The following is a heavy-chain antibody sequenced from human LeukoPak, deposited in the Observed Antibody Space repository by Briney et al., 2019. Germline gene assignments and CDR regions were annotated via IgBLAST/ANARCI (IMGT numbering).Heavy chain of an antibody. CDR2: ITGSSYSI. D-gene: IGHD2-8*01. CDR3: AKVPRTNHDNFFDY. CDR1: GFTFDDYA. V-gene: IGHV3-48*01. J-gene: IGHJ4*02. Sequence: QPGGSLRLSCTASGFTFDDYAMHWLRQAPGKGLEGVSYITGSSYSILYAHSVKGRFTISRDNAKNSLYLQINSLRAEDTALYYCAKVPRTNHDNFFDYWGQGTLVTVSS.